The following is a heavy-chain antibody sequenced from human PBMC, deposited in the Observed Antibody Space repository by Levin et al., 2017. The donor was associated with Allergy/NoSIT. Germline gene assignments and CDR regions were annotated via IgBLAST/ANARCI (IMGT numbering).Heavy chain of an antibody. CDR1: GFTFSDFW. V-gene: IGHV3-74*01. Sequence: GGSLRLSCAASGFTFSDFWMHWVRQVPGKGLVWVSRIDSDGRTTNYAGSVRGRFTISRDNANNTLYLQMNSLRDEDTAIYYCVSGRVHATLGYYYYGLDVWGQGTTVTVSS. J-gene: IGHJ6*02. CDR3: VSGRVHATLGYYYYGLDV. CDR2: IDSDGRTT. D-gene: IGHD3-16*01.